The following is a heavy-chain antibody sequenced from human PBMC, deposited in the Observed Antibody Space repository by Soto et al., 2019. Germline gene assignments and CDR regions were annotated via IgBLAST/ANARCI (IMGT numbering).Heavy chain of an antibody. CDR1: GYTFTNYG. D-gene: IGHD6-13*01. CDR3: ARSIAAAVDFDY. V-gene: IGHV1-18*01. CDR2: ISAYNGNI. Sequence: ASVKVSCKASGYTFTNYGISWVRQAPGQGLEWMGWISAYNGNINYAQKLQGRVTMTTDTSTSTAYMELRSLRSDDTAVYYCARSIAAAVDFDYSGQGPLVTGSS. J-gene: IGHJ4*02.